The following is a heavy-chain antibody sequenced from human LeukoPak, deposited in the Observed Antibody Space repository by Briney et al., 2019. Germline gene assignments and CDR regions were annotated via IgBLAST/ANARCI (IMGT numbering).Heavy chain of an antibody. CDR3: ATGSITMIRGVIYSYYGLDV. CDR1: GYTLTTYG. J-gene: IGHJ6*02. V-gene: IGHV1-18*01. Sequence: GASVKVSCKASGYTLTTYGINWVRQVPGQGLEWMGWVSGYNGHTEYQQKFQGRVTMTTDTSTTTAYLDLRGLRPDDTAVYYCATGSITMIRGVIYSYYGLDVWGQGTTVTVSS. CDR2: VSGYNGHT. D-gene: IGHD3-10*01.